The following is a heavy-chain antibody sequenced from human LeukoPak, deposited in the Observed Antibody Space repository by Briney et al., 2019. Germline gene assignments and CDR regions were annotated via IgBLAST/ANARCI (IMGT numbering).Heavy chain of an antibody. CDR1: GGSFSGYY. D-gene: IGHD4-23*01. CDR3: ARLGTVVTPPMGY. J-gene: IGHJ4*02. CDR2: INHSGST. Sequence: SETLSLTCAVYGGSFSGYYWSWIRQPPGKGLEWIGEINHSGSTNYNPSLKSRVTISVDTSKNQFSLKLSSVTAADTAVYYCARLGTVVTPPMGYWGQGTLVTVSS. V-gene: IGHV4-34*01.